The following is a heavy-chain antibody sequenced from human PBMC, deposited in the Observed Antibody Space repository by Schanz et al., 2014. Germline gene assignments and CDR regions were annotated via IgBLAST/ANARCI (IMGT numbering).Heavy chain of an antibody. D-gene: IGHD3-9*01. V-gene: IGHV4-39*01. Sequence: QVQLHESGPGLVKPSETLSLTCSVTAGSVSSVDYYWGWIRQSPVKGLEWIGSIYYNGITSYNPSIRGRVSVSLDTSKNQFSLSMSSVTAADTAVYFCARHGRTYDTFTEFSGDYLDVWGQGRLVVVS. CDR1: AGSVSSVDYY. CDR3: ARHGRTYDTFTEFSGDYLDV. CDR2: IYYNGIT. J-gene: IGHJ4*02.